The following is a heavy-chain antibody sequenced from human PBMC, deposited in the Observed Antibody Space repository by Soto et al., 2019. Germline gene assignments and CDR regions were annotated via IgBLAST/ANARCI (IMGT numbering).Heavy chain of an antibody. D-gene: IGHD2-2*01. V-gene: IGHV3-21*01. CDR2: ISSSSSYI. J-gene: IGHJ4*02. CDR1: GFTFSSYS. Sequence: GGSLRLSCAASGFTFSSYSMNWVRQAPGKGLEWVSSISSSSSYIYYADSVKGRFTISRDNAKNSLYLQMNSLRAEDTAVYYCASLYRLGYCSSTSCHPLNYWGQGTLVTVSS. CDR3: ASLYRLGYCSSTSCHPLNY.